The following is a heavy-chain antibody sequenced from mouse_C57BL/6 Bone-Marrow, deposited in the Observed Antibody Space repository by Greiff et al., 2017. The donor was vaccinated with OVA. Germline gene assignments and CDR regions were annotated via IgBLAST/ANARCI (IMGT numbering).Heavy chain of an antibody. CDR2: IYPGGGYT. CDR1: GYTFTNYW. CDR3: AREYYCTFDY. V-gene: IGHV1-63*01. J-gene: IGHJ2*01. D-gene: IGHD1-1*01. Sequence: QVQLQQSGAELVRPGTSVKMSCKASGYTFTNYWIGWAKQRPGHGLEWIGDIYPGGGYTNYNEKFKGKATLTADKSSSTAYMQFSSLTSEDSAIYYCAREYYCTFDYWGQGTTLTVSS.